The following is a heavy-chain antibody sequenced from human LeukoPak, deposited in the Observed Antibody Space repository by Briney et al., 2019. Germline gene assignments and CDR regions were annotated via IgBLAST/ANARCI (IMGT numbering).Heavy chain of an antibody. V-gene: IGHV1-18*01. CDR1: GYTFTSYG. Sequence: ASVKVSCKASGYTFTSYGISWVRQAPGRGLEWMGWISAYNGNTNYAQKLQGKVTMTTETSTSTAYMELRSLRSDDTAVYYCARSGVLQGVMSWFDPWGQGTLVTVSS. CDR3: ARSGVLQGVMSWFDP. CDR2: ISAYNGNT. D-gene: IGHD3-16*01. J-gene: IGHJ5*02.